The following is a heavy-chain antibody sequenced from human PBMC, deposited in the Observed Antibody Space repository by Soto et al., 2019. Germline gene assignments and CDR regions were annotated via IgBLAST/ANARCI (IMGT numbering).Heavy chain of an antibody. D-gene: IGHD5-12*01. CDR2: IRGGGGST. Sequence: PGGSLRLSCAASGFTFSSYAMSWVRQAPGKGLEWVSAIRGGGGSTYYADSVKGRFTISRDNPKNTLYLQMNSLRAEDTAVYYCAKDPVKMYRGYAKEFDYWGQGTLVTVSS. CDR1: GFTFSSYA. J-gene: IGHJ4*02. CDR3: AKDPVKMYRGYAKEFDY. V-gene: IGHV3-23*01.